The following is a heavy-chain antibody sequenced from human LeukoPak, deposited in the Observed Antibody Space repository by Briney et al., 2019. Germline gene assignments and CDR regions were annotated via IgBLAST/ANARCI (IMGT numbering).Heavy chain of an antibody. Sequence: SETLSLTCTVSGGFISSDYWSWIRQPPGKGLEWIGYIYYSGGTNYNSSLKSRVTISVDTSKNQFSLKLTSVTAADTAVYYCARFRPGGYFHLWGQGTLVTVSP. CDR2: IYYSGGT. CDR1: GGFISSDY. CDR3: ARFRPGGYFHL. V-gene: IGHV4-59*01. D-gene: IGHD3-10*01. J-gene: IGHJ1*01.